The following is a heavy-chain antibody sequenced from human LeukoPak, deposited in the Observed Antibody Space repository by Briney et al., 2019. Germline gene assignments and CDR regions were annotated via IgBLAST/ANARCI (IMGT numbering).Heavy chain of an antibody. V-gene: IGHV4-31*03. CDR1: GGSISSGGYY. D-gene: IGHD3-9*01. Sequence: SETLSLTCTVSGGSISSGGYYWSWIRQHPGKGLEWIGNIYYSGSTYYNPSLKSRVTISVDTSKNQFSLKLSSVTAADTAVYYCARAGVLRYFDWLYTYFDYWGQGTLVTVSS. CDR3: ARAGVLRYFDWLYTYFDY. J-gene: IGHJ4*02. CDR2: IYYSGST.